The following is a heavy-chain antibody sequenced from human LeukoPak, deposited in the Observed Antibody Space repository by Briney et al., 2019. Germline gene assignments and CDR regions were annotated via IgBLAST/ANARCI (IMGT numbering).Heavy chain of an antibody. CDR3: AIPSSYDGSRYYHAY. CDR2: IDPDGSEK. J-gene: IGHJ4*02. Sequence: TGGSLRLSCVASGITFGSYSMTWVRQAPGKGLEWVANIDPDGSEKDYVESVKGRLTISRDNAKKILYLQMNSLRADDTAVYYCAIPSSYDGSRYYHAYWGQGTLVSISS. D-gene: IGHD3-22*01. V-gene: IGHV3-7*01. CDR1: GITFGSYS.